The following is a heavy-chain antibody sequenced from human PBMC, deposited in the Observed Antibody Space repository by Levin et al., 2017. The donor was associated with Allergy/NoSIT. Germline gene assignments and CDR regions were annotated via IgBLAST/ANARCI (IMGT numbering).Heavy chain of an antibody. V-gene: IGHV3-23*01. Sequence: GESLKISCAASGFTFNSYAMTWVRQAPGKGLYWVSSISASGGSTYYADSVKGRFTISRDNSKNTIYLQMNSLRAEDAAVYYCTKGATNRATPFDYWGQGTLVTVSS. D-gene: IGHD5-24*01. J-gene: IGHJ4*02. CDR3: TKGATNRATPFDY. CDR1: GFTFNSYA. CDR2: ISASGGST.